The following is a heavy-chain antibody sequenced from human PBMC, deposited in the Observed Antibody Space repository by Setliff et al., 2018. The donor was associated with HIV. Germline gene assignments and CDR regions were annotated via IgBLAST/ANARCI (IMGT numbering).Heavy chain of an antibody. Sequence: SVKVSCKASGDTFSSSAISWVRQAPGQGVEWMGTIIPDFFTTHYAQKFQATVTNTADESTNIAYMELSSLRSEETAVYYCASDCTITPCQRLYYYAMDVWGHGTTVTVSS. J-gene: IGHJ6*02. D-gene: IGHD2-8*01. V-gene: IGHV1-69*13. CDR2: IIPDFFTT. CDR3: ASDCTITPCQRLYYYAMDV. CDR1: GDTFSSSA.